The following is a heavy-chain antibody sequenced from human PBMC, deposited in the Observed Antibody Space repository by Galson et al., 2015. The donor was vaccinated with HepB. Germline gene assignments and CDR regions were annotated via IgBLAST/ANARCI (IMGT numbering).Heavy chain of an antibody. D-gene: IGHD5-18*01. CDR2: ISTYDGNT. V-gene: IGHV1-18*04. CDR3: ARDALHLEYNYGFGDL. CDR1: GYTFSAYG. Sequence: SVKVSSKDSGYTFSAYGISWVRQAPGQGLEWMGWISTYDGNTKYLQKVQGRLTMTTDTSANTAYMELRSLRSDDTAVYYCARDALHLEYNYGFGDLWGQGTLVTVSS. J-gene: IGHJ5*02.